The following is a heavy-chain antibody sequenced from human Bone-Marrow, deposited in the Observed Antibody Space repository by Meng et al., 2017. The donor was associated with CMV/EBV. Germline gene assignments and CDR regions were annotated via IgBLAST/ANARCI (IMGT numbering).Heavy chain of an antibody. CDR2: IYYSGST. CDR1: GGSVSSGSYY. Sequence: SETLSLTCTVSGGSVSSGSYYWSWIRQPPGKGLVWIGYIYYSGSTNYNPSLKSRVTISVDTSKNQFSLKLSSVTAADTAVYYCARLANSGYSNYWGQGTLVPSPQ. J-gene: IGHJ4*02. V-gene: IGHV4-61*01. D-gene: IGHD1-26*01. CDR3: ARLANSGYSNY.